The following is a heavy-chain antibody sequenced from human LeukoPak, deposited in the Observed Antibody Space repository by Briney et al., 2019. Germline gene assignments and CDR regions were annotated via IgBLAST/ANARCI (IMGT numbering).Heavy chain of an antibody. CDR3: AKGQELDDGVFDS. CDR2: IRSNGDTT. J-gene: IGHJ4*02. Sequence: GGSLRLSCTASGFTFSSLAMTWVRQAPGKGLEWVSTIRSNGDTTYNADSVKGRFSISRDNSKNTLYLELNSLRVEDTATFYCAKGQELDDGVFDSWGQGTMVTVSS. D-gene: IGHD1-1*01. CDR1: GFTFSSLA. V-gene: IGHV3-23*01.